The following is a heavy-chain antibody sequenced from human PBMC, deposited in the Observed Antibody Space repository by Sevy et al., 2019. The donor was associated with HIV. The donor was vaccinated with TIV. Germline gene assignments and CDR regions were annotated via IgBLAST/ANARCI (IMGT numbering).Heavy chain of an antibody. CDR3: ARGSRGTFGS. CDR2: INTDGKII. Sequence: GGSLRLSCAASGFTFTSDHMHWVRQPPGKGLVWVSHINTDGKIIRYADSVKGRFTTSIDNAKNTLYLQMNSLRAEDTAVYYCARGSRGTFGSWGQGTLVTVSS. D-gene: IGHD1-26*01. CDR1: GFTFTSDH. V-gene: IGHV3-74*01. J-gene: IGHJ4*02.